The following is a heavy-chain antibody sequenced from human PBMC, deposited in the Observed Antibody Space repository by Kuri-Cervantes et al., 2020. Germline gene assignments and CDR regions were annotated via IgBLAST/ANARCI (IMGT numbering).Heavy chain of an antibody. Sequence: GESLKSPCAASGFTFRSYGMHEVRQAPGKGLEWVSSISSSSTIYYADSVKGRFTISRDNTKNWLFLQMNNLRIEETAVYYCAITSYSVADFGYWGQGILVTVSS. CDR1: GFTFRSYG. CDR3: AITSYSVADFGY. J-gene: IGHJ4*02. D-gene: IGHD2-21*01. V-gene: IGHV3-69-1*01. CDR2: ISSSSTI.